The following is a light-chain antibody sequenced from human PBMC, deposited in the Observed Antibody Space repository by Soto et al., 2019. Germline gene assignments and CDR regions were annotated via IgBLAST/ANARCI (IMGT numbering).Light chain of an antibody. CDR2: NTN. V-gene: IGLV8-61*01. CDR3: LLYVGSGIHWV. J-gene: IGLJ3*02. Sequence: QAVVTQEPSFSVSPGGTITLTCGLNSGSVSTNNYPIRYQQTPGQAPRTLIYNTNTRSSGVPDRFSGTILGNQAALTIKGAQADDECDYYCLLYVGSGIHWVFGGGTKLTVL. CDR1: SGSVSTNNY.